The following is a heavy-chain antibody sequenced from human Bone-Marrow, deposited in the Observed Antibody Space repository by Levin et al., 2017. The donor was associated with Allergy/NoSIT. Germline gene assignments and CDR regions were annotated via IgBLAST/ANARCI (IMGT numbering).Heavy chain of an antibody. Sequence: ASETLSLTCTVSGGSITNTAYSWTWIRQPPGKGLEWIGYIYHPGSTYYNPSLESRVTISADRSKNQFSLSLTSVTAADTALYYCAREWRSAFDIWGQGAMVTVSS. J-gene: IGHJ3*02. CDR2: IYHPGST. CDR3: AREWRSAFDI. V-gene: IGHV4-30-2*01. D-gene: IGHD1-26*01. CDR1: GGSITNTAYS.